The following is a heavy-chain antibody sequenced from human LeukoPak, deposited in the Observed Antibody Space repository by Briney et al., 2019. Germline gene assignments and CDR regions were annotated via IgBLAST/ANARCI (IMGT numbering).Heavy chain of an antibody. V-gene: IGHV4-59*01. CDR3: ARGMYSSSWFFDY. D-gene: IGHD6-13*01. CDR2: IYYSGST. J-gene: IGHJ4*02. CDR1: GGSISSYY. Sequence: SETLSLTCTVSGGSISSYYWSWIRQPPGKGLEWIGYIYYSGSTNYNPSLKSRVTISVDTSKNQFSLKLSSVTAADTAVCYCARGMYSSSWFFDYWGQGTLVTVSS.